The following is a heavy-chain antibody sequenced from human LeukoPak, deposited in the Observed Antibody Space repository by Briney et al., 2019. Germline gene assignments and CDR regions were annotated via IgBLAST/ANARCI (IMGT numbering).Heavy chain of an antibody. CDR1: GFALGDYA. Sequence: PGGSLRLSCAVSGFALGDYAFHWVRQAPGKGLEWVAGSSWNSDSLGYADSVMGRFTTSRDNAKNSLYLEMNSLRAEDTAVYYCAKDGGGTNDYGDFFDYWGQGTLVTVSS. D-gene: IGHD4-17*01. J-gene: IGHJ4*02. V-gene: IGHV3-9*01. CDR2: SSWNSDSL. CDR3: AKDGGGTNDYGDFFDY.